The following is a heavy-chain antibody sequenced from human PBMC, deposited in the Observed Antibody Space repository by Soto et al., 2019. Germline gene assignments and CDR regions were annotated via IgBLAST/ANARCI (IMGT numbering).Heavy chain of an antibody. CDR3: ARSEATGLDY. CDR1: GGSMSSSNW. Sequence: QVQLQESGPGLVKPSGTLSLTCTVSGGSMSSSNWWNWVRQSPGKGLEWIGEAHHSGRTNYNPSLKSRVTISVDKSKNHFPLKLRSVTAADTAVYYCARSEATGLDYWGQGTLVTVSS. CDR2: AHHSGRT. D-gene: IGHD1-26*01. V-gene: IGHV4-4*02. J-gene: IGHJ4*02.